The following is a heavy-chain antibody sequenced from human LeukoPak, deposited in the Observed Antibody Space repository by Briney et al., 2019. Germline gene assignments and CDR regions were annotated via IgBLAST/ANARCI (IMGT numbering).Heavy chain of an antibody. CDR2: ISGSGGST. Sequence: GGSLRLSCAASGFTFSSYAMSWVRQAPGRGLEWVSAISGSGGSTYYADSVKGRFTISRDNSKSTLYLQMNSLRAEDTAVYYCAKTGEIDSSPGVDYWGQGTLVTVSS. CDR1: GFTFSSYA. D-gene: IGHD6-13*01. V-gene: IGHV3-23*01. J-gene: IGHJ4*02. CDR3: AKTGEIDSSPGVDY.